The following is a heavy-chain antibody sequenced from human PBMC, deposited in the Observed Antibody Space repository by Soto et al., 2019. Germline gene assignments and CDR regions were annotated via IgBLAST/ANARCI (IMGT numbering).Heavy chain of an antibody. CDR3: VREGDRLSSDHYFSGMDV. J-gene: IGHJ6*02. D-gene: IGHD3-10*02. V-gene: IGHV3-30-3*01. CDR2: ISHNGGEK. Sequence: GVSLRLSCAASGFTFSSYPMHWVRQAPGKWLEWVAFISHNGGEKFYGDSVTGRFTISRDNSGNTLDLQMKSLRAEDTGVYYCVREGDRLSSDHYFSGMDVWGQGXSVTVYS. CDR1: GFTFSSYP.